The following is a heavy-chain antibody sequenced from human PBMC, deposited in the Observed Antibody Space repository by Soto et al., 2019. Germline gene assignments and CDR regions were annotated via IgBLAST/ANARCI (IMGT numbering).Heavy chain of an antibody. CDR2: ISSSSSYI. CDR3: ARESNGYEY. J-gene: IGHJ4*02. V-gene: IGHV3-21*01. D-gene: IGHD5-18*01. Sequence: VGSLRRSCAASVFSFISYSMNWVRQSPGKGLEWVSSISSSSSYIYYADSVKGRLTISRDNTKNSLYLQMNSLRAEDTAVYYCARESNGYEYWGQGTLVTVSS. CDR1: VFSFISYS.